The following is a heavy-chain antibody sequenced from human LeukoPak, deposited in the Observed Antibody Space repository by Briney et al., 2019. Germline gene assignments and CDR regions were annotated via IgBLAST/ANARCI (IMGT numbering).Heavy chain of an antibody. D-gene: IGHD4-17*01. CDR2: INTNTGNP. CDR3: ARSNNDGDYLGVGFDY. Sequence: ASVKVSCKASGYTFSSYAMKWVRQAPGQGLEWMGWINTNTGNPTYAQGFTGRFVFSLDTSVSTAYLQISSLQAEDTAVYYCARSNNDGDYLGVGFDYWGQGTLVTVSS. V-gene: IGHV7-4-1*02. J-gene: IGHJ4*02. CDR1: GYTFSSYA.